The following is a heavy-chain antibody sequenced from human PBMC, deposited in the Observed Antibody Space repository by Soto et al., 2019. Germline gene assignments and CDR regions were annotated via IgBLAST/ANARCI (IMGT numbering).Heavy chain of an antibody. J-gene: IGHJ4*02. CDR2: ISGSGGST. Sequence: PGGSLRLSCAASVFTFSSYAMSWVRQAPGKGLEWVSAISGSGGSTYYADSVKGRFTISRGNSKNTLYLQMNSLRAEDTAVYYCANEWGGPVPQYYLDSWGQGNPAPVSS. D-gene: IGHD3-16*01. V-gene: IGHV3-23*01. CDR3: ANEWGGPVPQYYLDS. CDR1: VFTFSSYA.